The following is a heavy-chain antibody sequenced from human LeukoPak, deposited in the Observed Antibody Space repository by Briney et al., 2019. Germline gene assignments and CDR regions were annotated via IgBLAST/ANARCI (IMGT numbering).Heavy chain of an antibody. J-gene: IGHJ3*02. CDR2: IYYSGST. D-gene: IGHD3-22*01. CDR3: ARHYDSSVTDAFEI. V-gene: IGHV4-59*08. CDR1: GGSISSYY. Sequence: SETLSLTCTVSGGSISSYYWSWIRQPPGKGLEWIGYIYYSGSTNHNPSLKSRVTISVDTSKNQFSLKLSSVTAADTAVYYCARHYDSSVTDAFEIWGQGTMVTVSS.